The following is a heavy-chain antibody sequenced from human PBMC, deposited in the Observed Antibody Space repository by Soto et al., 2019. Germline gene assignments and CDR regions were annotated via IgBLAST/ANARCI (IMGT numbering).Heavy chain of an antibody. CDR2: IYLGGTT. D-gene: IGHD3-16*01. Sequence: QVQLQESGPGLVKPSETLSLTCAVSGYSITSSSFWGWIRQPPGKGLEWIGSIYLGGTTYYDPSLKSRVTISVDTSKNEFSLKLSSVTAADTAVYYCATPRPNFGAVDSWGQGALVTVST. CDR3: ATPRPNFGAVDS. J-gene: IGHJ4*02. V-gene: IGHV4-38-2*01. CDR1: GYSITSSSF.